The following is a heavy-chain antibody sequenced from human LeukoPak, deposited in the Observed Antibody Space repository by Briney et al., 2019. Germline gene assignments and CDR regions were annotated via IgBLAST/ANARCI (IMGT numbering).Heavy chain of an antibody. V-gene: IGHV3-30*18. CDR2: ISYDGNNK. CDR1: GFTFSNYG. D-gene: IGHD2-2*01. CDR3: AKGDSGYCSSISCYLDY. Sequence: GGSLRLSCAASGFTFSNYGMHWVRQAPGKGLEWVAVISYDGNNKYSADSVRGRFTISRDNSKNTPYLQMDSLRAEDTALYYCAKGDSGYCSSISCYLDYWGQGTLVTVSS. J-gene: IGHJ4*02.